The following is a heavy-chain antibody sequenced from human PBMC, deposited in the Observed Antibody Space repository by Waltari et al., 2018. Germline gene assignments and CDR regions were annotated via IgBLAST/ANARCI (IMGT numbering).Heavy chain of an antibody. CDR3: AGDRAIGLCFDY. D-gene: IGHD2-2*01. J-gene: IGHJ4*02. V-gene: IGHV4-4*02. Sequence: QLQLEESGQGLVKPSGTLSLTCAVSGDSISGNYWWSWVRQSPEKGLEWIGQVHHSGKTHYNPSLQSRVTISVDKPKNQFSLNLNSVTAADTAVYYCAGDRAIGLCFDYWGRGTLVTVSS. CDR1: GDSISGNYW. CDR2: VHHSGKT.